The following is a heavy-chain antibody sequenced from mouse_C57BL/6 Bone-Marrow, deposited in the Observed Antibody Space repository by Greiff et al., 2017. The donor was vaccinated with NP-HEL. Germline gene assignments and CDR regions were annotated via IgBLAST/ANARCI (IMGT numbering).Heavy chain of an antibody. D-gene: IGHD1-1*02. V-gene: IGHV1-69*01. CDR1: GYTFTSYW. CDR3: AKEGEGGPDFDY. CDR2: IDPSDSYT. J-gene: IGHJ2*01. Sequence: VQLQQPGAELVMPGASVKLSCKASGYTFTSYWMHWVKQRPGQGLEWIGEIDPSDSYTNYNQKFKGKATLTVDKSSSTAYMQLSSLTSEDSAVYYCAKEGEGGPDFDYWGKGTTLTVSS.